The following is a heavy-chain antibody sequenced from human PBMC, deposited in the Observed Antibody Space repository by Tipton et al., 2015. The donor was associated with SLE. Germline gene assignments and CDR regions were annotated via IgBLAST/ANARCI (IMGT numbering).Heavy chain of an antibody. Sequence: SLRLSCAASGFTFSSYWMSWVRQAPGKGLEWVANIKQDGSEKYYVDSVKGRFTISRDNAKNSLYLQMNSLRAEETAVYYCASGGYGGNPDYWGQGTLVTVSS. CDR2: IKQDGSEK. CDR3: ASGGYGGNPDY. CDR1: GFTFSSYW. J-gene: IGHJ4*02. D-gene: IGHD4-23*01. V-gene: IGHV3-7*01.